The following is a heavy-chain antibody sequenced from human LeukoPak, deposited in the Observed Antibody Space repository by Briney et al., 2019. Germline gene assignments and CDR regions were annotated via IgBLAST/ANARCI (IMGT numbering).Heavy chain of an antibody. D-gene: IGHD4-17*01. CDR3: ARRGNGDYVENQAFHI. J-gene: IGHJ3*02. CDR1: GGSISSSSYY. V-gene: IGHV4-39*02. CDR2: IFYSGST. Sequence: KPSETLSLTCTVSGGSISSSSYYWGWIRQSPGKGLEWIGSIFYSGSTYYNPSLKSRVTISVDTSKNHFSLNLSSVTAADTAVYYCARRGNGDYVENQAFHIWGQGTMVTVSS.